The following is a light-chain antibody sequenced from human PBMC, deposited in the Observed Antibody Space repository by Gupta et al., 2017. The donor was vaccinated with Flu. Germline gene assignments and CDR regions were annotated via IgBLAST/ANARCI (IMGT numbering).Light chain of an antibody. J-gene: IGLJ1*01. V-gene: IGLV3-1*01. CDR2: ENN. CDR3: QAWDSNTGV. Sequence: SYELTQPPSASVSPGQTATITCSGADMGDKYAGWYQQKPGQPPILVIYENNKRPAGIPERISGSNSRNTATLTIGGTQAMDDADYYCQAWDSNTGVFGTGTRVTVL. CDR1: DMGDKY.